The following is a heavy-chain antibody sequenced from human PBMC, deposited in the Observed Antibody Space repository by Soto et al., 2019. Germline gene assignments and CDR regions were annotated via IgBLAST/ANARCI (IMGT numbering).Heavy chain of an antibody. J-gene: IGHJ4*02. CDR2: IVVGSDNT. CDR3: ASSRDGYNVDY. V-gene: IGHV1-58*02. D-gene: IGHD5-12*01. Sequence: SVKVSCKTSGFTFTSSAIQWVRQARGQRLEWIGWIVVGSDNTNYAQKFQGRVTITADESTSTAYMELSSLRSEDTAVYYCASSRDGYNVDYWGQGTLVTVSS. CDR1: GFTFTSSA.